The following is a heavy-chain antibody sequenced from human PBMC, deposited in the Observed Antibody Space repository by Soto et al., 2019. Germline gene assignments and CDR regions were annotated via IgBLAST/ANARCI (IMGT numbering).Heavy chain of an antibody. J-gene: IGHJ4*02. D-gene: IGHD3-22*01. CDR3: ARMTYSYDSSGYILDY. CDR1: GYSFTSYW. V-gene: IGHV5-10-1*01. CDR2: FDPSDSYT. Sequence: PGESLKISCKGSGYSFTSYWISWVRQMPGKGLEWMGRFDPSDSYTNYSPSFQGHVTISADKSISTAYLQWSSLKASDTAVYYCARMTYSYDSSGYILDYWGQGTPVTVSS.